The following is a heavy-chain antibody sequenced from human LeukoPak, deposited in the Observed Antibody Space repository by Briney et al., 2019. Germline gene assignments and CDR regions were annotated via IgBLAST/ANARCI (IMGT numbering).Heavy chain of an antibody. CDR2: ISSSSSYI. V-gene: IGHV3-21*01. CDR1: GFTFSSYS. J-gene: IGHJ4*02. D-gene: IGHD2-15*01. Sequence: PGGSLRLSCAASGFTFSSYSMNWVRQAPGKGLEWVSSISSSSSYIYYADSVKGRFTISRDNAKNSLYLQMNSLRAGDTAVYYCARDGGTRYCSGGSCYKSFYFDSWGQGTLVTVSS. CDR3: ARDGGTRYCSGGSCYKSFYFDS.